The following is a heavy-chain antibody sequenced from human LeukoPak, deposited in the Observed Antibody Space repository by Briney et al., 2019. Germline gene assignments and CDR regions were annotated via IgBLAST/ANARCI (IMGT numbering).Heavy chain of an antibody. J-gene: IGHJ4*02. Sequence: GGSLRLSCQASGFPFSTFPMSWVRQAPGKGLEWVSTLSGDGSDTYYADSVKGRFTISRDNSKNTLYLQMNSLRAEDTAVYYCAKARTYYYDSSGYYYFDYWGQGTLVTVSS. V-gene: IGHV3-23*01. D-gene: IGHD3-22*01. CDR2: LSGDGSDT. CDR3: AKARTYYYDSSGYYYFDY. CDR1: GFPFSTFP.